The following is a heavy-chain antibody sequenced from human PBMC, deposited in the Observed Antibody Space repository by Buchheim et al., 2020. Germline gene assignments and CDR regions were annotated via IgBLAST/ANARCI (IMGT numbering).Heavy chain of an antibody. Sequence: QVQLQESGPGLVKPSQTLSLTCTVSGGSISSGGYYWSWIRQHPEKGLEWIGYIYYSGSTNYNPSLKSRVTISVEKSKNQFSLKLSSVTAADTAVYYCAKGPLKRNQYGSGKRFWYFDLWGRGTL. D-gene: IGHD3-10*01. V-gene: IGHV4-31*03. CDR1: GGSISSGGYY. CDR3: AKGPLKRNQYGSGKRFWYFDL. J-gene: IGHJ2*01. CDR2: IYYSGST.